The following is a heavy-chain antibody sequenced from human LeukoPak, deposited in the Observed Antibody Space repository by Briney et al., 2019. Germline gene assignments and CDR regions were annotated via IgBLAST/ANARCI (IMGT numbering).Heavy chain of an antibody. CDR3: ARDHNWGPDY. Sequence: ASMTVSCKTSGFTFTVHYMHWLRQAPGQGLEWMGWINANTGVTHYAVKFQGRVTITRDTSISTVYMDLSSLQSDDTAAYYCARDHNWGPDYWGQGTLVLVSS. J-gene: IGHJ4*02. CDR2: INANTGVT. CDR1: GFTFTVHY. V-gene: IGHV1-2*02. D-gene: IGHD7-27*01.